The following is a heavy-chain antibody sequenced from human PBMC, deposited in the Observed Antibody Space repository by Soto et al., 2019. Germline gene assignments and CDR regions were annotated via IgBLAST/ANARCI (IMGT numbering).Heavy chain of an antibody. CDR1: GFTLTSYD. Sequence: EVQLVQSGGGLVQPGGSLRLSCSVSGFTLTSYDMHWFRQVSGRGLEWVSSIGIAGATTYPGSVLGRFTIFRDSAENSLFLQMNSLIAEDTAVYYCARGSSGWYELDSWGQGALVTVSS. CDR3: ARGSSGWYELDS. D-gene: IGHD6-19*01. CDR2: IGIAGAT. J-gene: IGHJ4*02. V-gene: IGHV3-13*01.